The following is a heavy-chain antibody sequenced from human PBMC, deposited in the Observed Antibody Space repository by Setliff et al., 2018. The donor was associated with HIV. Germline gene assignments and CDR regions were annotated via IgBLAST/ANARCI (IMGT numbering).Heavy chain of an antibody. CDR1: GYTFTTYG. CDR3: ATGKNSGYDSDAFDI. J-gene: IGHJ3*02. CDR2: ISTYSDET. D-gene: IGHD5-12*01. V-gene: IGHV1-18*01. Sequence: ASVKVSCKPSGYTFTTYGLSWVRQAPGQGLEWMGWISTYSDETSSSQNLQGRLTMTTDTSTGTAYMELRSLRSEDTAVYYCATGKNSGYDSDAFDIWGQGTMVTVSS.